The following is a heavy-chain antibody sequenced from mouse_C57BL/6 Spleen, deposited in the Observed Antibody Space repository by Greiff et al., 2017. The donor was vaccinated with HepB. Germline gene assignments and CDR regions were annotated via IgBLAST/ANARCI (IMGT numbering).Heavy chain of an antibody. Sequence: QVQLQQSGAELVRPGASVTLSCKASGYTFTDYEMHWVKQTPVHGLEWIGAIDPETGGTAYNQKFKGKAILTADKSSSTAYMELRSLTSEDSAVYYCTRRYSNYPDYAMDYWGQGTSVTVSS. D-gene: IGHD2-5*01. CDR3: TRRYSNYPDYAMDY. CDR2: IDPETGGT. CDR1: GYTFTDYE. V-gene: IGHV1-15*01. J-gene: IGHJ4*01.